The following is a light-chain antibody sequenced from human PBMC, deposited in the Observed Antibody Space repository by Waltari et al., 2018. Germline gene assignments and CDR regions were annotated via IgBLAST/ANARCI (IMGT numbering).Light chain of an antibody. V-gene: IGLV3-21*02. Sequence: SYVLTQPPSVSVAPGQPAKITCEGNNIGAKSVQWYQQRPGQAPVLVVFDDSDRPSGIPERLSGANSGNTDTLTITRVEAGDEADYYCQVWDSTSDHRVFGGGTKLTVL. J-gene: IGLJ3*02. CDR2: DDS. CDR3: QVWDSTSDHRV. CDR1: NIGAKS.